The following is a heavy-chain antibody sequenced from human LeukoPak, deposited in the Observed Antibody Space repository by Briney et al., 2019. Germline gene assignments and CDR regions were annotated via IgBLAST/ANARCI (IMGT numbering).Heavy chain of an antibody. V-gene: IGHV3-11*04. CDR3: ARPVVAATTLDTFDI. Sequence: SYISSGGRTIYYADSVKGRFTMSRDNAKNSLYLQTNSLRAEDTAVYYCARPVVAATTLDTFDIWGQGTMVTVSS. J-gene: IGHJ3*02. D-gene: IGHD2-15*01. CDR2: ISSGGRTI.